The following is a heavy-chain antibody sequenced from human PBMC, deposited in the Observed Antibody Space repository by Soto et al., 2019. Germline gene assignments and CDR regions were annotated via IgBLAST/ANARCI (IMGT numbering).Heavy chain of an antibody. V-gene: IGHV4-31*03. CDR3: ARASSSSWYYYYYGMDV. CDR1: GGSISSGGYY. Sequence: QVQLQESGPGLVKPSQTLSLTCTVSGGSISSGGYYWSWIRQHPGKGLEWIGYIYYSGSTYYNPSLKSRVTISVDTSKNQFSLKRSSVTAADTAVYYWARASSSSWYYYYYGMDVWGQGTTVTVSS. CDR2: IYYSGST. D-gene: IGHD6-13*01. J-gene: IGHJ6*02.